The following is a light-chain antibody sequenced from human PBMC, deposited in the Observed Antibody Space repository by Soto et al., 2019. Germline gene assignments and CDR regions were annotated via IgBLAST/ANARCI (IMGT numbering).Light chain of an antibody. CDR1: QSISSY. CDR3: QQSYSTPPWT. J-gene: IGKJ1*01. Sequence: DIPMTQSPSSLSASVGDRVTIPFRASQSISSYLNWYQQKPGKAPKLLIYAASSLQSGVPSRFSGSGSGTDFTLTISSLQPEDFATYYCQQSYSTPPWTFGQGTKVDI. V-gene: IGKV1-39*01. CDR2: AAS.